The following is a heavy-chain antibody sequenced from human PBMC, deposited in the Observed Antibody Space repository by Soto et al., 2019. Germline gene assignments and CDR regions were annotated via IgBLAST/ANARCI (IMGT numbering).Heavy chain of an antibody. J-gene: IGHJ4*02. CDR1: GFTFSNAW. CDR3: TTRIPSTPYFDY. D-gene: IGHD2-2*01. CDR2: IKSKTDGGTT. Sequence: EVQLVESGGGLVKPGGSLRLSCAASGFTFSNAWMNWVRQAPGKGLEWVGRIKSKTDGGTTDYAAPVKGRFTISRDDSKNTLYLHMNSLKTEDTAVYYCTTRIPSTPYFDYWGQGTLVTVSS. V-gene: IGHV3-15*07.